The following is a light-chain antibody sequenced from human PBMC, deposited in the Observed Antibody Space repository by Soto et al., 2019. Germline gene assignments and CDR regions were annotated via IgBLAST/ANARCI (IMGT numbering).Light chain of an antibody. V-gene: IGKV3-20*01. CDR1: QSVSRNY. CDR2: GAS. J-gene: IGKJ5*01. CDR3: QQYNNWPLT. Sequence: EIVLTQSPGTLSLSPGERATLSCRASQSVSRNYLVWYQQKPGQAPRLLIYGASGRATGIPDRFSGSGSGTDFTLTISSLQSEDFAVYYCQQYNNWPLTFGQGTRLEIK.